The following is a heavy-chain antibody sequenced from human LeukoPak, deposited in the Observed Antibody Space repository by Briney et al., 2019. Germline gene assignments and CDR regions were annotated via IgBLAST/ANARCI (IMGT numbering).Heavy chain of an antibody. Sequence: GGSLRLSCAASGFTVSSNYMSWVRQAPGKGLEWVSVIYSGGSTYYADSVKGRFTISRDNSKNTLYLQMNGLRAEDTAVYYCARDGLAAAGDYYYYYGMDVWGKGTTVTVSS. CDR2: IYSGGST. J-gene: IGHJ6*04. CDR3: ARDGLAAAGDYYYYYGMDV. D-gene: IGHD6-13*01. V-gene: IGHV3-53*01. CDR1: GFTVSSNY.